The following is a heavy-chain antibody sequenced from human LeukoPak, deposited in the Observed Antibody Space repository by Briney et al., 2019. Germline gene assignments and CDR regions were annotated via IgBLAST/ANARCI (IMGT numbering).Heavy chain of an antibody. J-gene: IGHJ4*02. V-gene: IGHV4-34*01. CDR2: INHSGST. D-gene: IGHD1-1*01. CDR1: GGSFSGYY. CDR3: ARGRGYNRHYFDY. Sequence: KPSETLSLTCAVYGGSFSGYYWSWIRQPPGKGLEWTGEINHSGSTNYNPSLKSRVTISVDTSKNQFSLKLSSVTAADTAVYYCARGRGYNRHYFDYWGQGTLVTVSS.